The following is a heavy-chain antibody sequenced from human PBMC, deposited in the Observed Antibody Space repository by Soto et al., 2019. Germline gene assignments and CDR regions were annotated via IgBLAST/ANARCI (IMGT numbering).Heavy chain of an antibody. J-gene: IGHJ6*03. D-gene: IGHD3-3*01. Sequence: SETLSLTCTVSGGSISSYYWSWIRQPPGKGLEWIGYIYYSGSTNYNPSLKSRVTISVDTSKNQFSLKLSSVSAADTAVYYCARAIVWSGYPEYYYYMDAWGKGTTVTVSS. CDR3: ARAIVWSGYPEYYYYMDA. CDR2: IYYSGST. V-gene: IGHV4-59*01. CDR1: GGSISSYY.